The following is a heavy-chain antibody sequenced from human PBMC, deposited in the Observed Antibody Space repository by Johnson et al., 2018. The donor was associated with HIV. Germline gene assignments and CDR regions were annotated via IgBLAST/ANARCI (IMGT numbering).Heavy chain of an antibody. V-gene: IGHV3-30*04. CDR1: GFTFSSYT. J-gene: IGHJ3*02. Sequence: QVQLVESGGGVVQPGRPLRLPCVVSGFTFSSYTMHWVRQAPGKALEWVAVISYDGSTKYFAVSVKGRFTISRDNSKNTLYLQMSRLRAEETAVYYCARGGIIHDAFDIWGQGTMVTVSS. CDR3: ARGGIIHDAFDI. CDR2: ISYDGSTK. D-gene: IGHD1-1*01.